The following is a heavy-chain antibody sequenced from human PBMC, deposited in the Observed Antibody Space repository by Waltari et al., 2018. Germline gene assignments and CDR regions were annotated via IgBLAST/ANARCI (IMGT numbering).Heavy chain of an antibody. D-gene: IGHD3-3*01. CDR3: AHLPGRITIFGVVTQYYFDY. V-gene: IGHV2-5*01. Sequence: QITLKESGPTLVKPTQTLTLTCTFSGFSLSTSGVGVGWIRQPPGKALEWLALIYWNDDKRYSPSLKSRLTITKDTSKNEVVLTMTNMDPVDTATYYCAHLPGRITIFGVVTQYYFDYWGQGTLVTVSS. CDR2: IYWNDDK. J-gene: IGHJ4*02. CDR1: GFSLSTSGVG.